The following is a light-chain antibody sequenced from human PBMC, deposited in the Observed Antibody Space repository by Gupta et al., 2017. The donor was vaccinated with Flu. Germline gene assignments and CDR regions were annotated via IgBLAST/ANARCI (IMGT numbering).Light chain of an antibody. CDR1: QSVSSN. CDR2: DAS. V-gene: IGKV3-11*01. Sequence: TPSPGTLSLSPGERATLSCRASQSVSSNLAWYQQNTGKYTRILIDDASNRATGSPARRMGSGSCADYTRIISSLQTEDYSVEYCRQRGCRPAYSFGGGTKLEIK. J-gene: IGKJ4*01. CDR3: RQRGCRPAYS.